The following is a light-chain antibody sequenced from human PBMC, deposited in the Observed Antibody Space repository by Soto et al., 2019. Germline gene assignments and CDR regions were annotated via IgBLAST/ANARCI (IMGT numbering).Light chain of an antibody. V-gene: IGLV2-18*02. Sequence: QSVLTQPPSVSGSPGQSVTISCTGTSSDVGTYNRVCWYQQPPGTAPKLMIYEVSNRPSGVPDRFSGSKSGNTASLTISGLQAEDEADYYCTSYTSSNTLLFGGGTKLTVL. CDR3: TSYTSSNTLL. CDR2: EVS. J-gene: IGLJ2*01. CDR1: SSDVGTYNR.